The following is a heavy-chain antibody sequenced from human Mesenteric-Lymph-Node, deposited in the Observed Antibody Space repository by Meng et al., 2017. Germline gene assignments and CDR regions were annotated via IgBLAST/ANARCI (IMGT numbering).Heavy chain of an antibody. CDR1: GFTFSSYA. V-gene: IGHV3-48*01. CDR3: ARDLARRYYYYGMDV. J-gene: IGHJ6*02. CDR2: ISSSGSTI. Sequence: GESLKISCAASGFTFSSYAMSWVRQAPGKGLEWVSYISSSGSTIYYADSVKGRFTISRDNSKNTLYLQMNSLRAEDTAVYYCARDLARRYYYYGMDVWGQGTTVTVSS. D-gene: IGHD6-6*01.